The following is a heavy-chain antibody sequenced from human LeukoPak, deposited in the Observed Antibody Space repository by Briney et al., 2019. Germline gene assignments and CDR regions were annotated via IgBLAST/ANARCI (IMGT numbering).Heavy chain of an antibody. CDR1: GFTFDDYA. CDR3: AKDLSSSWPSIGFDP. Sequence: GGSLRLSCAASGFTFDDYAMHWVRQAPGKGLEWVPGISWNSGSIGYADSVKGRFTISRDNAKNSLYLQMNSLRAEDTALYYCAKDLSSSWPSIGFDPWGQGTLVTVSS. J-gene: IGHJ5*02. V-gene: IGHV3-9*01. CDR2: ISWNSGSI. D-gene: IGHD6-13*01.